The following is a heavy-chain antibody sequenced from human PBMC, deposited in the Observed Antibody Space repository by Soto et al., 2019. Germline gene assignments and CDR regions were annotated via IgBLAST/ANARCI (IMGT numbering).Heavy chain of an antibody. CDR1: GFTFSSYA. D-gene: IGHD2-15*01. V-gene: IGHV3-23*01. CDR2: ISGSGGST. J-gene: IGHJ4*02. Sequence: GGSLRLSCAASGFTFSSYAMSWVRQAPGKGLEWVSAISGSGGSTYYADSVKGRFTISRDNSKNTLYLQMNSLRAEDTAVYYCAKDHRYCSSTSCRYCSGGSCYRGFDYWGQGTLVTVSS. CDR3: AKDHRYCSSTSCRYCSGGSCYRGFDY.